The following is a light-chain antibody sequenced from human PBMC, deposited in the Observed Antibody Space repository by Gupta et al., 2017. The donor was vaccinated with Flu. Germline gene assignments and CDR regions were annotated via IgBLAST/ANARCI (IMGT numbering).Light chain of an antibody. CDR3: QQYDDGPQYT. Sequence: EIVMTQSPATLSVSPGETVTLSCRASQSVGSSLAWYQQKPGQAPRLVIYDTSTRAAGLPARFSGSGSGTEFTLTISRLQSEDVAVYYGQQYDDGPQYTFGQGTKLEIK. V-gene: IGKV3-15*01. J-gene: IGKJ2*01. CDR1: QSVGSS. CDR2: DTS.